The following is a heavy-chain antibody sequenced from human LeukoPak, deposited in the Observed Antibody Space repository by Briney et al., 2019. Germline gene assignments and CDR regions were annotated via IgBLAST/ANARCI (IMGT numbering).Heavy chain of an antibody. CDR2: ITGSGGTT. J-gene: IGHJ6*02. Sequence: PGGSLRLSCAASGFTFRNYAMSWVRQAPGTGLEWVSAITGSGGTTYYAGSVKGRFTISRDTSKNTLYLQMNSLRAEDTAVYYCAKHIPDYGDYYGMDAWGHGTRVTVSS. D-gene: IGHD4-17*01. CDR1: GFTFRNYA. CDR3: AKHIPDYGDYYGMDA. V-gene: IGHV3-23*01.